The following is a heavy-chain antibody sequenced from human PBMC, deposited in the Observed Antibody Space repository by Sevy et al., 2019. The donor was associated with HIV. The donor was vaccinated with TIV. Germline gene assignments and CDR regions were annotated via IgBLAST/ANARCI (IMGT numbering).Heavy chain of an antibody. CDR3: VRALPITFGGVIRWFDP. D-gene: IGHD3-16*01. CDR2: IYYSGST. V-gene: IGHV4-59*01. J-gene: IGHJ5*02. CDR1: GGSISSYY. Sequence: SETLSLTCTVSGGSISSYYWSWIRQPPGKGLEWIGYIYYSGSTNYNPSLKSRVTISVDTSKNQFSLKLSSVTAADTAVYYCVRALPITFGGVIRWFDPWGQGTLVTVSS.